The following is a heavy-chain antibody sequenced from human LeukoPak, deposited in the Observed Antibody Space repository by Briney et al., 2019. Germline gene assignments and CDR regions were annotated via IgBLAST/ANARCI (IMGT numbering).Heavy chain of an antibody. V-gene: IGHV3-48*03. J-gene: IGHJ4*02. Sequence: SGGSLRLSCAASGFTFSSYEMNWVRQAPGKGLEWVSYISSSGSTIYYADSVKGRFTTSRDNAKNSLYLQMNRLRAEDTAVYYCAREWRMVRGIIIDYWGQGTLVTVSS. D-gene: IGHD3-10*01. CDR2: ISSSGSTI. CDR1: GFTFSSYE. CDR3: AREWRMVRGIIIDY.